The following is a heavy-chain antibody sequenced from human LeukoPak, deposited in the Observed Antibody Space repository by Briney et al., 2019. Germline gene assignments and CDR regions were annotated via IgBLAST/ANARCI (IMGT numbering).Heavy chain of an antibody. J-gene: IGHJ4*02. V-gene: IGHV1-8*03. CDR1: GYTFTSYD. Sequence: ASVKVSCKASGYTFTSYDINWVRQATGQGLEWMGWMNPNSGNTGYAQKFQGRITITRNTSISTAYMELSSLRSEDTAVYYCARGAAAADFDYWGQGTLVTVSS. CDR3: ARGAAAADFDY. CDR2: MNPNSGNT. D-gene: IGHD2-15*01.